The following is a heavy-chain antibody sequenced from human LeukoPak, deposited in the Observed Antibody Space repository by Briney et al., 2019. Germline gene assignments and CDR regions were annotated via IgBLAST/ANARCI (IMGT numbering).Heavy chain of an antibody. D-gene: IGHD2-15*01. CDR2: IFYSGTT. CDR1: GGSIRSYY. V-gene: IGHV4-59*08. CDR3: ARTYCSGGSCHFDY. J-gene: IGHJ4*02. Sequence: PSETLSLTCTVSGGSIRSYYWSWIRQPPGEGVEWVGYIFYSGTTDSNPSLKSRVTISVDTSKNQFSLKLSSVTAADTAVYYCARTYCSGGSCHFDYWGQGTLVTVSS.